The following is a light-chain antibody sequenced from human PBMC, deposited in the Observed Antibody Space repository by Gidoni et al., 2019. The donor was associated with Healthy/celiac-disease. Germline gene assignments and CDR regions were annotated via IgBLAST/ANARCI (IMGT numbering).Light chain of an antibody. CDR1: SSDVGGYNY. CDR3: SSYAGSNNVV. CDR2: EVS. Sequence: QSALTQPHSASGSPGQSVPISCTGTSSDVGGYNYVAWYQQHPGNAPKLMIYEVSKRPSGVPDRFSGSKSGNTASLTVSGLQAEEEADYYCSSYAGSNNVVFGGGTKLTVL. J-gene: IGLJ2*01. V-gene: IGLV2-8*01.